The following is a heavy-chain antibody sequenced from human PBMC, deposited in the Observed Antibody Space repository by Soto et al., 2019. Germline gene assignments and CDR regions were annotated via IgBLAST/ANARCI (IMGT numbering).Heavy chain of an antibody. CDR3: ASPGSVADTAHYYYYGMDV. J-gene: IGHJ6*02. D-gene: IGHD6-19*01. CDR1: GFTFSSYS. CDR2: ISSSSSTI. V-gene: IGHV3-48*02. Sequence: PGGSLRLSCAASGFTFSSYSMNWVRQAPGKGLEWVSYISSSSSTIYYADSVKGRFTISRDNAKNSLYLQMNSLRDEDTAVYYCASPGSVADTAHYYYYGMDVWGQGTTVTVSS.